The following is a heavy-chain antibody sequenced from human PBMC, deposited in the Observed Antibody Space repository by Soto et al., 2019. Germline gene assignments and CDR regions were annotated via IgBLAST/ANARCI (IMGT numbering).Heavy chain of an antibody. CDR2: INHSGST. CDR1: GGSFSGYF. J-gene: IGHJ4*02. D-gene: IGHD6-19*01. CDR3: ARARVAVAGTLDY. V-gene: IGHV4-34*01. Sequence: SETLSLTCAVYGGSFSGYFWNWIRQSPGKGLEWIGEINHSGSTNYNASLKSRVTISVDTSKKQFSLKLRSVTAADTAVYYCARARVAVAGTLDYWGQGTLVTVSS.